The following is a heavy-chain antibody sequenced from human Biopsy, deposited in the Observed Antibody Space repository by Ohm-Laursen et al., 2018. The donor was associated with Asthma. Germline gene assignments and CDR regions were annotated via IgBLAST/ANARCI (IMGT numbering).Heavy chain of an antibody. CDR2: INAANGNT. V-gene: IGHV1-3*01. Sequence: ASVKVSRKASGDSFSNYAISWVRQAPGHSLEWMGWINAANGNTKYSQKFQGRLTISRDTSASTAYMDLSSLRSEDTAVYYCARTYFDFLTGQVHDAFAMWGQGTMVTVSS. CDR3: ARTYFDFLTGQVHDAFAM. CDR1: GDSFSNYA. D-gene: IGHD3-9*01. J-gene: IGHJ3*02.